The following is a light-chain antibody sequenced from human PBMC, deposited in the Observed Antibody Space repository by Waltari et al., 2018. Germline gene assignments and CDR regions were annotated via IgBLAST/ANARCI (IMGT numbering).Light chain of an antibody. CDR3: QQYNNWPPVT. CDR1: QSVRRD. CDR2: GAS. V-gene: IGKV3-15*01. J-gene: IGKJ5*01. Sequence: VLTHSPATLSVSPGQPATLSCIASQSVRRDLAWYQQKPGQAPRLIIYGASTRATGIPARFSGSGSGTEFTLTISSLQSEDFAVYYGQQYNNWPPVTFGQGTRLEIK.